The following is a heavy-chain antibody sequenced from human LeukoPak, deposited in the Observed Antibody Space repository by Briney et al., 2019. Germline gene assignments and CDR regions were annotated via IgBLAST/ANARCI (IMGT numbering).Heavy chain of an antibody. CDR2: ISSSGTYI. CDR3: ARDDLYYYGSGSYHAFDI. D-gene: IGHD3-10*01. Sequence: GGSLRLSCAASGFTFSSYWMSWVRQAPGKGLEWISSISSSGTYIFYGDSVKGRFTISRDNAKNSLYLQMNSLRAEDTAVYYCARDDLYYYGSGSYHAFDIWGQGTMVTVSS. CDR1: GFTFSSYW. V-gene: IGHV3-21*01. J-gene: IGHJ3*02.